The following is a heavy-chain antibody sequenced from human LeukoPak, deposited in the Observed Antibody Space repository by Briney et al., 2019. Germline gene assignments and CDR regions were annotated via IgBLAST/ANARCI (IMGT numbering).Heavy chain of an antibody. D-gene: IGHD3-16*01. J-gene: IGHJ3*02. V-gene: IGHV3-21*01. Sequence: GGSLRLSCAASGFTFSSYSMNWVRQAPGKGLEWVSSISSSNSYIYYADSVKGRFTISRDNSKNSLYLQMNSLRTEDTAVYYCARERWGDAFDIWGQGTLVTVSS. CDR3: ARERWGDAFDI. CDR2: ISSSNSYI. CDR1: GFTFSSYS.